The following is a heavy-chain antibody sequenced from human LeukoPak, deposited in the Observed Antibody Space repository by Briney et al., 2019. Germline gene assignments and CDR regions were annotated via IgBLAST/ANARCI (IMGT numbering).Heavy chain of an antibody. J-gene: IGHJ4*02. CDR2: IYPGDSDT. V-gene: IGHV5-51*01. D-gene: IGHD6-13*01. CDR1: GYSFTSYW. Sequence: GESLKISCKGSGYSFTSYWIGWVRQRPGKGLEWMGIIYPGDSDTRYSPSFQGQVTISADKSISTAYLQWSSLKASDTAMYYCARSSIAAAGYFDYWGQGTLVTVSS. CDR3: ARSSIAAAGYFDY.